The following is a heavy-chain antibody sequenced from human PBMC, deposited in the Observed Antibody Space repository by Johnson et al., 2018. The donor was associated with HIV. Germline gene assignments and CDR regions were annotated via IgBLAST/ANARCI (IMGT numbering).Heavy chain of an antibody. CDR1: GFTFSDYY. CDR2: ISSSGSTM. CDR3: ARRGNWNYLKSAFDI. J-gene: IGHJ3*02. D-gene: IGHD1-7*01. V-gene: IGHV3-11*04. Sequence: QVQLVESGGGLVQPGGSLRLSCAASGFTFSDYYMTWIRQAPGKGLEWVSYISSSGSTMYYADSVKGRFTISRDNAKNSLYLQMNSLRAEDTAGYHCARRGNWNYLKSAFDIWGQGTMVTVSS.